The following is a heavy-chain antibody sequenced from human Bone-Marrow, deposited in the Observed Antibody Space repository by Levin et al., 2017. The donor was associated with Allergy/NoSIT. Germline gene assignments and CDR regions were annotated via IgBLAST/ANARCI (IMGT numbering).Heavy chain of an antibody. J-gene: IGHJ3*02. CDR3: ARDFAPTHSGVWYDAFDI. CDR1: GFTFSNYW. Sequence: ETLSLTCAASGFTFSNYWMTWVRQAPGKGLEWVANIKKDGSDKKYVDSVKGRFTISRDNGKNSLYLEMNSLRVEDTAAYYCARDFAPTHSGVWYDAFDIWGQGTMVTVSS. V-gene: IGHV3-7*01. D-gene: IGHD2-15*01. CDR2: IKKDGSDK.